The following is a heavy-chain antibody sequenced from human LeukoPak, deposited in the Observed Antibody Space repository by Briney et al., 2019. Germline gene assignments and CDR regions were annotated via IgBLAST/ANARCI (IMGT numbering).Heavy chain of an antibody. V-gene: IGHV1-69*13. Sequence: SVKVSCKASGGTFSSYAISWVRQAPGQGLEWMGGIIPIFGTANYAQKFQGRVTITADESTSTAYMELRSLRSDDTAVYYCARDSGGITMVRGTRKRFDYWGQGTLVTVSS. CDR1: GGTFSSYA. J-gene: IGHJ4*02. CDR2: IIPIFGTA. D-gene: IGHD3-10*01. CDR3: ARDSGGITMVRGTRKRFDY.